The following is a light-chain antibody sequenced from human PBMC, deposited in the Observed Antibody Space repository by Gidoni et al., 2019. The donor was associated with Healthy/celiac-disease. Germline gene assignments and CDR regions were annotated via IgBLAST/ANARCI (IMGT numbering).Light chain of an antibody. V-gene: IGKV3-11*01. CDR1: QSVSSY. J-gene: IGKJ2*04. Sequence: EIVLTQSPATLSLSPGDRATLSCRASQSVSSYLAWYQQKPGQAPRLLIYDASNRAPCIPARFSGSGSGTDFTLTISSLEPEDFAVYYCQQRSNWPLMCSFGQGTKLEIK. CDR3: QQRSNWPLMCS. CDR2: DAS.